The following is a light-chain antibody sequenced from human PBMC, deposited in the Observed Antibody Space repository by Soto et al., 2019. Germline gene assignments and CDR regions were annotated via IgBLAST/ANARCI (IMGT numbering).Light chain of an antibody. CDR1: QSISSW. CDR2: DAS. CDR3: LQDYKYPRT. J-gene: IGKJ1*01. Sequence: DIQMTQSPCTLSASVGDRVTITCRASQSISSWLAWYQQKPGKAPMLLIYDASTLESGVPSRFSGSGSGTEFTLTISSLQPDDFATYYCLQDYKYPRTFGQGTKVDIK. V-gene: IGKV1-5*01.